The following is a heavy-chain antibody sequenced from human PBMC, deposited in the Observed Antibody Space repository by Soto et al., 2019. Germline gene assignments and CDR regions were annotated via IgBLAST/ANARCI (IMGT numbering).Heavy chain of an antibody. CDR3: ARDLNYDILTGSGSGFDY. CDR2: INPNSGGT. D-gene: IGHD3-9*01. V-gene: IGHV1-2*04. J-gene: IGHJ4*02. Sequence: GASVKVSCKASGYTFTIYGINWVRQAPGQGLEWMGWINPNSGGTNYAQKFQGWVTMTRDTSISTAYMELSRLRSDDTAVYYCARDLNYDILTGSGSGFDYWGQGTLVTVSS. CDR1: GYTFTIYG.